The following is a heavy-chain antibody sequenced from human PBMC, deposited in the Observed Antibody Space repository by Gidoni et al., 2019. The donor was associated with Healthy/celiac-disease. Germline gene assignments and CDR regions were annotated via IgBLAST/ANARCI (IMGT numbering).Heavy chain of an antibody. CDR1: GFIFTNAW. Sequence: EVQLVESGGGLVKPGGSLRLSLAASGFIFTNAWMSWVRQAPVNGLEWVGRIRSKTDGGTTDYAAPVKGRFTISRDDSKNTLFLQLNNLETEDTAVYYCTTEGPYSSSSDHWGQGTLVTVSS. CDR2: IRSKTDGGTT. J-gene: IGHJ4*02. D-gene: IGHD6-13*01. V-gene: IGHV3-15*01. CDR3: TTEGPYSSSSDH.